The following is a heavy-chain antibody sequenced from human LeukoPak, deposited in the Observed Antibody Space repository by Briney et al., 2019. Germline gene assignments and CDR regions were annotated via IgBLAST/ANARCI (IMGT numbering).Heavy chain of an antibody. CDR2: ISAYNGNT. Sequence: ASVKVSCKASGYTFTSYGISWVRQAPGQGLEWMGWISAYNGNTNYAQKLQGRVTMTTDTSTSTAYIELSSLRSDDTAVYYCARARGDRSGYYSVYWGQGTLVTVSS. D-gene: IGHD3-22*01. CDR3: ARARGDRSGYYSVY. V-gene: IGHV1-18*01. J-gene: IGHJ4*02. CDR1: GYTFTSYG.